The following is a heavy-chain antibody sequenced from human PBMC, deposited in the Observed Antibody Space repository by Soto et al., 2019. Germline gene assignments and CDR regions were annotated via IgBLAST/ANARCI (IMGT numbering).Heavy chain of an antibody. D-gene: IGHD2-15*01. CDR1: GCSISSSSYY. CDR3: ARHDPYCSGGSCSYDGTFDS. J-gene: IGHJ4*02. Sequence: SETLSLTCTVSGCSISSSSYYWCWILHPPGKGLEWIGSIYYSGSTYYNPSLKSRVTISVDTSKNQFSLKLSSVTAADTAVYYCARHDPYCSGGSCSYDGTFDSWGQGSLVTVSS. V-gene: IGHV4-39*01. CDR2: IYYSGST.